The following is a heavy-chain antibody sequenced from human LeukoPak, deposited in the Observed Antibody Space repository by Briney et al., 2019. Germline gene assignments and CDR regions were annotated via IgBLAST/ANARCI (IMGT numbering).Heavy chain of an antibody. CDR1: GYTFTTYG. D-gene: IGHD1-26*01. CDR3: ARGGRWELPRPYAFDI. Sequence: ASVKVSCKASGYTFTTYGITWVRQAPGQGLEWMGYISPYNDNTNYAQKLQGRVTITTDTSTSTAYMELRSLISDDTAVYYCARGGRWELPRPYAFDIWGQGTTVTVSS. CDR2: ISPYNDNT. V-gene: IGHV1-18*01. J-gene: IGHJ3*02.